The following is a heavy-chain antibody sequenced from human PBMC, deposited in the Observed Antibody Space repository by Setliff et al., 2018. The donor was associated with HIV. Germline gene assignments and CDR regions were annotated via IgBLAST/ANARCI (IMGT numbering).Heavy chain of an antibody. CDR3: ARLVVVHHGGPDAFDI. CDR1: GFTFSSHW. CDR2: IKQDGSEK. D-gene: IGHD2-15*01. J-gene: IGHJ3*02. V-gene: IGHV3-7*03. Sequence: PGESLKISCAASGFTFSSHWMSWVRQAPGKGLEWVANIKQDGSEKYYVDSVKGRFTISRDNAKNSLYLQMNSLRAEDTAVYYCARLVVVHHGGPDAFDIWGQGTMVTVSS.